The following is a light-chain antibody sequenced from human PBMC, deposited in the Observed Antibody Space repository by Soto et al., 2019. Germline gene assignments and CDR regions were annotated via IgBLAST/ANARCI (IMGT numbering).Light chain of an antibody. J-gene: IGKJ1*01. CDR2: RAS. CDR3: YQSGT. V-gene: IGKV3-20*01. CDR1: QSVIGNY. Sequence: EIVLTQSPGTLSLSPGERATLSCRASQSVIGNYLAWYQHRPGQAPRLLIYRASNRAVGIPDRFSGSGSGTDFALTISRLEPEDFAVYYCYQSGTFGQGTKMEIK.